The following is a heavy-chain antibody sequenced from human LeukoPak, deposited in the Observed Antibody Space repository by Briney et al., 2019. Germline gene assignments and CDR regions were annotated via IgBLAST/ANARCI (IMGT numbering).Heavy chain of an antibody. CDR1: GFTFSSYA. V-gene: IGHV3-30*04. CDR3: ARDGWVRGVIRRTYYYYYMDV. Sequence: PGGSLRLSCAASGFTFSSYAMHWVRQAPGKGLEWVAVISYDGSKYYADSVKGRFTISRDNSKNTLYLQMSSLRAEDTAVYYCARDGWVRGVIRRTYYYYYMDVWGKGTTVTVSS. D-gene: IGHD3-10*01. J-gene: IGHJ6*03. CDR2: ISYDGSK.